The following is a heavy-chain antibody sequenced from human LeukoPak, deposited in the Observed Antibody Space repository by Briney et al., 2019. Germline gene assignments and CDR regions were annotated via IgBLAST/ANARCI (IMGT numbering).Heavy chain of an antibody. D-gene: IGHD6-13*01. CDR1: GGSISSSSYS. Sequence: SETLSLTCTVSGGSISSSSYSWGWIRQPPGKGLEWIGSIYYSGSTYYNPSLKSRVTISVDTSKNQFSLKLSSVTAADTAVYYCARLVAQQGLDYWGQGTLVTVSS. J-gene: IGHJ4*02. V-gene: IGHV4-39*01. CDR3: ARLVAQQGLDY. CDR2: IYYSGST.